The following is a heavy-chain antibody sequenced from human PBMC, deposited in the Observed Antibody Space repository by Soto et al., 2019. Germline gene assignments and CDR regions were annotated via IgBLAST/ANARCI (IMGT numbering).Heavy chain of an antibody. CDR2: VSAYNGNT. V-gene: IGHV1-18*01. CDR1: GFIFTNFA. Sequence: QVQLVQSGTEVKAPGASVKVSCKASGFIFTNFAITWVRQAPGQGLEWVGWVSAYNGNTEYAQKFQGRVSMTTDASTTTAYLELRSLTYDDTAVYYCARDFTGWPPDGVDYWGQGTLVSVSS. D-gene: IGHD3-16*01. CDR3: ARDFTGWPPDGVDY. J-gene: IGHJ4*02.